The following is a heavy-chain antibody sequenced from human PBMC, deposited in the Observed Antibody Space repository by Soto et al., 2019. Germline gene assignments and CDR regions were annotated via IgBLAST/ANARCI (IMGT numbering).Heavy chain of an antibody. CDR2: IIPIFGTA. CDR1: GGTFSSYA. V-gene: IGHV1-69*13. CDR3: ARAPVVTAAIYYYHGMDV. D-gene: IGHD2-2*02. Sequence: GASVKVSCKASGGTFSSYAISWVRQAPGQGLEWMGGIIPIFGTANYAQKFQGRVTITADESTSTAYMELSSLRSEDTAVYYCARAPVVTAAIYYYHGMDVWGQGTTVTVSS. J-gene: IGHJ6*02.